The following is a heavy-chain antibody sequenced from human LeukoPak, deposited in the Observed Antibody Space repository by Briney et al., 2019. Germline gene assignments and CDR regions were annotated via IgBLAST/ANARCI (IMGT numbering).Heavy chain of an antibody. Sequence: SETLSLTCAVYGGSFSGYYWSWTRQPPGKGLEWIGEINHSGSTNYNPSLKSRVTISVDTSKNQFSLKLSSVTAADTAVYYCATSTIKAGPFDPWGQGTLVTVSS. J-gene: IGHJ5*02. CDR2: INHSGST. D-gene: IGHD5/OR15-5a*01. V-gene: IGHV4-34*01. CDR1: GGSFSGYY. CDR3: ATSTIKAGPFDP.